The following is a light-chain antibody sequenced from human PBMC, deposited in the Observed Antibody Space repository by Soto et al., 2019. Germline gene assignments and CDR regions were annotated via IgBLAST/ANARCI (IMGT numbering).Light chain of an antibody. CDR3: PSYTTPRPPEV. V-gene: IGLV2-14*01. CDR1: SSDVGGYNY. Sequence: QSALTQPASVSGSPGQSITISCTGTSSDVGGYNYVSWYQQHPGKAPKLMIYEVSNRPSGVSNRFSGSKSGNTASLTISGPHAEDEPDYYCPSYTTPRPPEVFGGGPKLPVL. J-gene: IGLJ3*02. CDR2: EVS.